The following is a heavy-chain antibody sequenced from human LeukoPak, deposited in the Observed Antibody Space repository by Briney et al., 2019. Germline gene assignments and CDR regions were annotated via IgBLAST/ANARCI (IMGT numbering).Heavy chain of an antibody. CDR1: GFTFSSYA. D-gene: IGHD3-22*01. Sequence: GGSLRLSCAASGFTFSSYAMSWVRQAPGKGLEWVSAISGSGGSTYYADSVKGRFTISRDNSKNTLYLQMNSLRAEDTAVYYCAKETYYDSSGYYYPGALDIWGQGTMVTVSS. V-gene: IGHV3-23*01. CDR3: AKETYYDSSGYYYPGALDI. J-gene: IGHJ3*02. CDR2: ISGSGGST.